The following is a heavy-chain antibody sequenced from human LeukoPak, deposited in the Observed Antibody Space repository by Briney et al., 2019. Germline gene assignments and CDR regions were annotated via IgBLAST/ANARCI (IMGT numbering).Heavy chain of an antibody. CDR2: INPNSGGT. J-gene: IGHJ4*02. CDR3: ARDLHYYDSSGYYY. V-gene: IGHV1-2*02. CDR1: GYTFTGYY. D-gene: IGHD3-22*01. Sequence: VASVKVSCKASGYTFTGYYMHWVRQAPGQGLEWMGWINPNSGGTNYAQKFQGRVTMTRDTSISTAYMELSRLRSDDTAVYYCARDLHYYDSSGYYYWGQGTLVTVSS.